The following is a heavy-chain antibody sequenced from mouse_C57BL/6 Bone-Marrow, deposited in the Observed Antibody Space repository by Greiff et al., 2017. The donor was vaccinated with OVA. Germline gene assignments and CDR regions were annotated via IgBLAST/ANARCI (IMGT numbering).Heavy chain of an antibody. D-gene: IGHD1-1*01. Sequence: QVQLQQPGAELVKPGASVKLSCKASGYTFTSYWMHWVKQRPGQGLEWIGEIDPSDSYTNYNQKFKGKSTLTVDKSSSTAYMQLSSLTSEDSAVYYCARDGLLRFFDYWGQGTTLTVSS. CDR2: IDPSDSYT. V-gene: IGHV1-69*01. CDR3: ARDGLLRFFDY. J-gene: IGHJ2*01. CDR1: GYTFTSYW.